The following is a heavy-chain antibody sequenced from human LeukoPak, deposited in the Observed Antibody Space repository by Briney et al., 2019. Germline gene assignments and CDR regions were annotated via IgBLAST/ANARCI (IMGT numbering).Heavy chain of an antibody. V-gene: IGHV5-51*01. J-gene: IGHJ4*02. CDR1: GYNFTNYW. Sequence: GESLKISCKGSGYNFTNYWIGWVRQLPGKGLEWIGTIYPGDSDTRYSPSFQGQVTISADRSSSTAYLQWSSLEASDTAMYYCARPGTARGFDYWGQGTLVTVSS. CDR2: IYPGDSDT. D-gene: IGHD1-14*01. CDR3: ARPGTARGFDY.